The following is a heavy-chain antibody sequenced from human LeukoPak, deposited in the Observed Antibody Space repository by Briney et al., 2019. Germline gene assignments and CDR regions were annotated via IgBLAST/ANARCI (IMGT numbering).Heavy chain of an antibody. CDR2: VSHDGSNE. D-gene: IGHD3-10*01. CDR3: AKEGYYGSGSYPDH. J-gene: IGHJ4*02. CDR1: GFPFSSYG. V-gene: IGHV3-30*18. Sequence: GGSLRLSCEASGFPFSSYGMHWVRQAPGKGLEWVAVVSHDGSNEYFVDSVKGRFTISRDNSKNTLYLQMNSLRAEDTAVYYCAKEGYYGSGSYPDHWGQGTLVTVSS.